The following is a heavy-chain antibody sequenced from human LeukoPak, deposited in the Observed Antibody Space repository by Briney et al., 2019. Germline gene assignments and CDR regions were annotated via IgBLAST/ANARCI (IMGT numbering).Heavy chain of an antibody. CDR2: INPNSGGT. CDR3: ARRVGARAGYSYGDYVDV. CDR1: GYTFTGYY. D-gene: IGHD5-18*01. Sequence: GASVKVSCKASGYTFTGYYMHWVRQAPGQGLEWMGWINPNSGGTNYAQKFQGRVTMTRDTSISTAYMELSRLRSDDTAVYYCARRVGARAGYSYGDYVDVWGKGTTVTVSS. V-gene: IGHV1-2*02. J-gene: IGHJ6*03.